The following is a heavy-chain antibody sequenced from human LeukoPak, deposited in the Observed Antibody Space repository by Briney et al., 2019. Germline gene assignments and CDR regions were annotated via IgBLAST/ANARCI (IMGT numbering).Heavy chain of an antibody. CDR3: ARDMGDCSGGSCYGLIDY. V-gene: IGHV1-2*02. CDR2: INPNSGGT. CDR1: GYTFTSYA. Sequence: ASVKVSCKASGYTFTSYAMNWVRQAPGQGLEWMGWINPNSGGTNYAQKFQGRVTMTRDTSISTAYMELSRLRSDDTAVYYCARDMGDCSGGSCYGLIDYWGQGTLVTVSS. J-gene: IGHJ4*02. D-gene: IGHD2-15*01.